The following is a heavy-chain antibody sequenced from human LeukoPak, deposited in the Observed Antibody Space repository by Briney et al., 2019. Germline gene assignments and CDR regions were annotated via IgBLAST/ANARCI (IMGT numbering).Heavy chain of an antibody. CDR2: IYHSGST. V-gene: IGHV4-38-2*02. CDR1: GYSISSGYY. J-gene: IGHJ4*02. Sequence: PSETLSLTCTVSGYSISSGYYWGWIRQPPGKGLEWIGSIYHSGSTYYNPSLKSRVTISVDTSKNQFSLKLSSVTAADTAVYYCARRFGTVTIPYFDYWGQGTLVTVSS. CDR3: ARRFGTVTIPYFDY. D-gene: IGHD4-17*01.